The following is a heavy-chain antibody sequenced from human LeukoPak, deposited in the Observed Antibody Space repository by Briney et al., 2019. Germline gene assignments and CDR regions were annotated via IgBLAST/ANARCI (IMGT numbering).Heavy chain of an antibody. J-gene: IGHJ4*02. V-gene: IGHV1-2*02. CDR1: GYTLTCYY. CDR2: INPNSGGT. D-gene: IGHD3-9*01. CDR3: ARDLKAEGDY. Sequence: ASVMVSCKASGYTLTCYYMHWVRQAPGRGLEWMGWINPNSGGTNYAQKFPGRVTMTRDTSISTAYMELSRLRSDDTAGYYCARDLKAEGDYWGQGTLVTVSS.